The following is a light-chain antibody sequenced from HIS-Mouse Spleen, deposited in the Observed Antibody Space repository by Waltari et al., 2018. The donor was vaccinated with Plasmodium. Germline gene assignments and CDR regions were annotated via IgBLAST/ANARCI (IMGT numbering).Light chain of an antibody. CDR1: QSVSS. CDR3: QAWDSSTHVV. V-gene: IGLV3-1*01. CDR2: QDS. Sequence: PATLSVSPGERATLSCRASQSVSSNLAWYQQKPGQSPVLVIYQDSKRPSGIPERFSGSNSGNTATLTISGTQAMDEADYYCQAWDSSTHVVFGGGTKLTVL. J-gene: IGLJ2*01.